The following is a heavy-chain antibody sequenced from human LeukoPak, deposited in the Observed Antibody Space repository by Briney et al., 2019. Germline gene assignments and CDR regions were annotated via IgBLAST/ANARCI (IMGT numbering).Heavy chain of an antibody. D-gene: IGHD3-10*01. V-gene: IGHV1-18*01. J-gene: IGHJ4*02. CDR2: ISAYNGNT. Sequence: ASVKVSCKASGYTFTSYGISWVRQAPGQGLEWMGWISAYNGNTNYAQKLQGRVTMTTDTSTSTAYMELRSLRSDDTAVYYCARRSITMVRGVIITFGESDYWGQGTLVTVSS. CDR3: ARRSITMVRGVIITFGESDY. CDR1: GYTFTSYG.